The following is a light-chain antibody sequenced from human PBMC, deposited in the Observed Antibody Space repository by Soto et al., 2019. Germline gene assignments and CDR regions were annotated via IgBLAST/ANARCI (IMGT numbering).Light chain of an antibody. CDR3: QTWGSGIVV. CDR2: LNSDGSH. CDR1: SGHSNYA. Sequence: QPVLTQSPSASASLGASVKLTCTLSSGHSNYAIAWHQQQSEKGPRYLMKLNSDGSHSKGDGIPDRFSGSSSGAERYLTFSSLQSEDEADYYCQTWGSGIVVFGGGTKVTVL. V-gene: IGLV4-69*01. J-gene: IGLJ2*01.